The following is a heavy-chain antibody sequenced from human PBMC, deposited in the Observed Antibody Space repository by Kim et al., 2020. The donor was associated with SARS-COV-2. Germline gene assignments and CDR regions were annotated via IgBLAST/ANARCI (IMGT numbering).Heavy chain of an antibody. Sequence: GGSLRLSCAASGFTFSSYAMSWVRQAPGKGLEWVSAISGSGGSTYYADSVKGRFTISRDNSKNTLYLQMNSLRAEDTAVYYCALSPGWVATIISSKYAFDIWGQGTMVTVSS. CDR1: GFTFSSYA. V-gene: IGHV3-23*01. D-gene: IGHD5-12*01. CDR3: ALSPGWVATIISSKYAFDI. CDR2: ISGSGGST. J-gene: IGHJ3*02.